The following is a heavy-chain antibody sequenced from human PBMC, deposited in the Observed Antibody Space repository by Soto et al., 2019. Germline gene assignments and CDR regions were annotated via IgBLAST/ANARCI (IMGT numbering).Heavy chain of an antibody. CDR1: GFTFSDYY. V-gene: IGHV3-11*01. CDR3: AKMSSENYYDPVFS. J-gene: IGHJ4*02. CDR2: ISSTGNTI. D-gene: IGHD3-22*01. Sequence: QVQLVESGGGLVQTSGSLRIACVASGFTFSDYYMSWVRQAPGKGLEWVSYISSTGNTIYYADSVKGRSTISRDNAKNSVYLQMNNLRAEDTALYFCAKMSSENYYDPVFSWGQGTLVTVSS.